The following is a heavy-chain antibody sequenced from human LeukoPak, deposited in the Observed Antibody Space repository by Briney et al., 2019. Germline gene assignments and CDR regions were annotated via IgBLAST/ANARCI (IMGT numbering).Heavy chain of an antibody. CDR2: MNPSSGNT. CDR1: GYTFTSYD. CDR3: ARGPYYDILTGPREYYYYMDV. Sequence: GASVKVSCKASGYTFTSYDINWVRQATGQGLEWMGWMNPSSGNTGYAQKFQGRVTMTRNTSISTAYMELSSLRSEDTAVYYCARGPYYDILTGPREYYYYMDVWGKGTTVTVSS. V-gene: IGHV1-8*01. D-gene: IGHD3-9*01. J-gene: IGHJ6*03.